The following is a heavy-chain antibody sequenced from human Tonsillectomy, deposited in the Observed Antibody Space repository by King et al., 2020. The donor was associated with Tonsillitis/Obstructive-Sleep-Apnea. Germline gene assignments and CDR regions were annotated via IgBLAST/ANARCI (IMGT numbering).Heavy chain of an antibody. CDR3: AHRQYCSSAYCYRREAAWFDP. Sequence: TLKESGPKLVKPTQTLTLTCTFSGFSLSTSGVAVGWVRQPPGKALEWLALIYWDDDQRYSPSLKTRLTITKDTSKNQVVLTMTNMDPVDTATYYCAHRQYCSSAYCYRREAAWFDPWGQGTLVTVSS. CDR2: IYWDDDQ. V-gene: IGHV2-5*02. D-gene: IGHD2-2*02. CDR1: GFSLSTSGVA. J-gene: IGHJ5*02.